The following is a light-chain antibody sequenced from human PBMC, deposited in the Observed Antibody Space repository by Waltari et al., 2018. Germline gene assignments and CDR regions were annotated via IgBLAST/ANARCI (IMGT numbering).Light chain of an antibody. CDR2: GNN. V-gene: IGLV1-40*01. CDR3: QSYDSSLTGSWV. Sequence: QSVLTQPPSVSGAPGQRVTISCTGSGSNFGAGFDVHWDQQLPGTAPKLLVYGNNSRPSGVPDRFSASKSGTSASLAITGLQAEDEADYYCQSYDSSLTGSWVFGGGTKLTVL. J-gene: IGLJ3*02. CDR1: GSNFGAGFD.